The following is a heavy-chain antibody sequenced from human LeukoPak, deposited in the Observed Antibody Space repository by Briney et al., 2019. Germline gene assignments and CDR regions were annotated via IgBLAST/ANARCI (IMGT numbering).Heavy chain of an antibody. CDR3: ARGGAGFRLAGWFDP. Sequence: SETLSLTCTVSGGSISSYYWGWIRQPPGKGLEWIGYIYYSGSTNYNPSLKSRVTISVDTSKNQFSLKLSSVTAADTAVYYCARGGAGFRLAGWFDPWGQGTLVTVSS. D-gene: IGHD6-19*01. J-gene: IGHJ5*02. V-gene: IGHV4-59*01. CDR1: GGSISSYY. CDR2: IYYSGST.